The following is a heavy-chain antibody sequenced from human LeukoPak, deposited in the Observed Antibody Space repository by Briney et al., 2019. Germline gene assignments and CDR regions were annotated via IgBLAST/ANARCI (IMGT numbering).Heavy chain of an antibody. J-gene: IGHJ5*02. CDR3: ARGGAMYYDILTGYSTPNWFDP. CDR1: GGSISSYY. D-gene: IGHD3-9*01. CDR2: IYYSGST. V-gene: IGHV4-59*01. Sequence: PSETLSLTCTVSGGSISSYYWSWIRQPPGKGLEWIGYIYYSGSTNYNPSLKSRVTISVDTSKNQFSLKLSSVTAADTAVYYCARGGAMYYDILTGYSTPNWFDPWGQGTLVTVSS.